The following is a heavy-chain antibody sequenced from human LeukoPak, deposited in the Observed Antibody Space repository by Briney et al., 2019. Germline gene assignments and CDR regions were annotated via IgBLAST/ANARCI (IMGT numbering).Heavy chain of an antibody. CDR1: GFTFSNYY. D-gene: IGHD3-22*01. CDR2: INPNSGGT. V-gene: IGHV1-2*02. Sequence: ASVTVSCKASGFTFSNYYLHRVRQAPGQGLEWMGWINPNSGGTNYAQKFQGRVTMTRDTSISTAYMELSRLRSDDTAVYYCAREYYYDSSGYWNWGQGTLVTVSS. CDR3: AREYYYDSSGYWN. J-gene: IGHJ4*02.